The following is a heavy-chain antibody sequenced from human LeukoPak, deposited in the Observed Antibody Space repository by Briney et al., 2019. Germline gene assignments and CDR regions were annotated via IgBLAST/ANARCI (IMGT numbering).Heavy chain of an antibody. J-gene: IGHJ4*02. V-gene: IGHV3-30-3*01. Sequence: GGSLRLSCTASGDTFSNHAMAWLRQAPGKGLEWVAVISYDESDKSYADSVKGRLTVSRDNSKNMLYLQMNSLRAEDTAVYYCARDFRYCDSTSCYEFDYWGQGTLVTVS. CDR3: ARDFRYCDSTSCYEFDY. CDR2: ISYDESDK. CDR1: GDTFSNHA. D-gene: IGHD2-2*01.